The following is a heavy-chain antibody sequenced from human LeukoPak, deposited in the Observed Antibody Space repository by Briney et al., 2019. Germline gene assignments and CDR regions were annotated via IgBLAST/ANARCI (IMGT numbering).Heavy chain of an antibody. V-gene: IGHV3-64*01. J-gene: IGHJ4*02. CDR3: ARAITGNWDDNGYFDY. D-gene: IGHD1-20*01. CDR1: GFTFSYYG. Sequence: GGSLRLSCAASGFTFSYYGMHWVRQAPGKGLEYVSGINSNGGSTYYANSVKGRFTISRDNSRNTLYLQVGSLSAEDMAVYYCARAITGNWDDNGYFDYWGQGTLVTVST. CDR2: INSNGGST.